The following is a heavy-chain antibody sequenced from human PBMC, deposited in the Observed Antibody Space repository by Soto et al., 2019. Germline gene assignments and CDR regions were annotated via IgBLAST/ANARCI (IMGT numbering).Heavy chain of an antibody. CDR1: GCSIRSTSSY. V-gene: IGHV4-39*02. D-gene: IGHD3-16*01. CDR2: GYYDGNT. Sequence: PSETXCLTWKFSGCSIRSTSSYWSWVRQRPGKGLEWIGSGYYDGNTHSNPSLKCRISISTESSKNDFSLRPSSVTAADNAIYYCAPPFLPRTTWRNNLGEASKYGTEVCGQGPMVTVYS. CDR3: APPFLPRTTWRNNLGEASKYGTEV. J-gene: IGHJ6*01.